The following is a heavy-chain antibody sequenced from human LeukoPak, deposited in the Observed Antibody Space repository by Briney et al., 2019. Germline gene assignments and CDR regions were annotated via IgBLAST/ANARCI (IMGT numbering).Heavy chain of an antibody. J-gene: IGHJ4*02. CDR3: ARTYYYDSSGYYYGY. D-gene: IGHD3-22*01. Sequence: AASVKVSCKASGYTFTGYYMHWVRQAPGQGLEWMGWINPNSGGTNYAQKFQGRVTMTRDTSISTAYMELSRLRSDDTAVYYCARTYYYDSSGYYYGYWGQGTLVTVSS. CDR2: INPNSGGT. V-gene: IGHV1-2*02. CDR1: GYTFTGYY.